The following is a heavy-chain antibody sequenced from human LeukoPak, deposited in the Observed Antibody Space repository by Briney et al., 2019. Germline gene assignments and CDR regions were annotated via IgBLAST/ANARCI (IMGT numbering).Heavy chain of an antibody. CDR1: RFSFSTYP. D-gene: IGHD3-3*01. V-gene: IGHV3-23*01. CDR3: AWGGSGYYAY. J-gene: IGHJ4*02. Sequence: GGSLRLSCEVSRFSFSTYPMGWVRQAPGKGLEWISVISGGGDSRYHADSVKGRFITSRDNSKNTLYLQLNSLRAEDTAVYFCAWGGSGYYAYWGQGTLVTVSS. CDR2: ISGGGDSR.